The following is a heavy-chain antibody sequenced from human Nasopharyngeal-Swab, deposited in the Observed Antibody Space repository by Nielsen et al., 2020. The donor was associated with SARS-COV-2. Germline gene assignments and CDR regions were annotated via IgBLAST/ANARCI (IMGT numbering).Heavy chain of an antibody. D-gene: IGHD1-1*01. Sequence: GGSLRLSCAASGFTFSSYSMNWVRQAPGKGLEWVSSISSSSSYIYYADSVKGRFTTSRDNAKNSLYLQMNSLRAEDTAVYYCARVSGTQSIYYYYGIDVWGQGTTVTVSS. CDR1: GFTFSSYS. V-gene: IGHV3-21*01. J-gene: IGHJ6*02. CDR3: ARVSGTQSIYYYYGIDV. CDR2: ISSSSSYI.